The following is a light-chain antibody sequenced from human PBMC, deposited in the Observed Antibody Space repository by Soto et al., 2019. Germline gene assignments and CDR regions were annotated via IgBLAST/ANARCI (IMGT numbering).Light chain of an antibody. CDR2: GAS. J-gene: IGKJ1*01. CDR1: QSVSSSF. CDR3: QEYGSSRT. Sequence: EIVLTQSPGTLSLSPGERATVSCRASQSVSSSFLAWYQQRPGQAPRLLIYGASSRATGIPDRFSGSGSGTDFTLTISRLEPEDFAVYYCQEYGSSRTFGQGTKVDI. V-gene: IGKV3-20*01.